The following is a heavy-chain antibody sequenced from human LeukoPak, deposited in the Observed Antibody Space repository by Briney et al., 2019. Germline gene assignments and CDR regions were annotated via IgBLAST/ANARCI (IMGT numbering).Heavy chain of an antibody. V-gene: IGHV4-59*01. Sequence: SETLSLTCTVSGDSISNYYWSWIRQPPGKGLEWIGYISYSGITNYNPSLKSRVTISVDTSKNQFSLKLSSVTAADTAVYYCATGLHSGWSLYYFDFWGQGTLVTVSS. J-gene: IGHJ4*02. D-gene: IGHD6-19*01. CDR3: ATGLHSGWSLYYFDF. CDR2: ISYSGIT. CDR1: GDSISNYY.